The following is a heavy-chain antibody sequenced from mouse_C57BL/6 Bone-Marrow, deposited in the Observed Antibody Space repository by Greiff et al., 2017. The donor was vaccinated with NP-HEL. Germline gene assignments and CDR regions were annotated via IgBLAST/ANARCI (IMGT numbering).Heavy chain of an antibody. J-gene: IGHJ3*01. Sequence: QVQLKESGAELVRPGASVTLSCKASGYTFTDYEMHWVKQTPVHGLEWIGAIDPETGGTAYNQKFKGKAILTADKSSSTAYMELRSLTSEDSAVYYCTREDAYWGQGTLVTVSA. CDR3: TREDAY. CDR2: IDPETGGT. V-gene: IGHV1-15*01. CDR1: GYTFTDYE.